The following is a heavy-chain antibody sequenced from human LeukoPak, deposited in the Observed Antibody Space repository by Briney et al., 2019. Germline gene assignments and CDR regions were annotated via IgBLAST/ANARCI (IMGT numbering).Heavy chain of an antibody. D-gene: IGHD6-13*01. CDR3: ARANIAAAAGLDY. CDR2: ISYDGSNK. J-gene: IGHJ4*02. V-gene: IGHV3-30-3*01. Sequence: GGSLRLSCAASGFTFSSYAMHWVRQAPGKGLEWVAVISYDGSNKYYADSVKGRFTISRDNSKNTLYLQLNSLRAEDTAVYYCARANIAAAAGLDYWGQGTLVTVSS. CDR1: GFTFSSYA.